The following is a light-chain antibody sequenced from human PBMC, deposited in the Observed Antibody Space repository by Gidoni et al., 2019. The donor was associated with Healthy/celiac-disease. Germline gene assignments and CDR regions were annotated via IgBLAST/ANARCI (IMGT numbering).Light chain of an antibody. CDR2: AAS. V-gene: IGKV1-9*01. CDR3: QQLNSYPRT. J-gene: IGKJ1*01. Sequence: DIQLTQSPSFLSASAGDRVTITCRASQGISSYLAWYQQKPGKAPKLLIYAASNLQSGVPSSFSGSGAGTEFTLTISSLQPEDFATYYCQQLNSYPRTFGQGTKVEIK. CDR1: QGISSY.